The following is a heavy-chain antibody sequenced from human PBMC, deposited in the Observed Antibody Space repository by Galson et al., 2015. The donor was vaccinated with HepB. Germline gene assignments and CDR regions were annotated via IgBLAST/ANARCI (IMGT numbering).Heavy chain of an antibody. J-gene: IGHJ4*02. CDR2: MNAGNGNT. CDR3: ARDRIPDPFFDY. D-gene: IGHD2-21*01. CDR1: GYTFTTYA. Sequence: SVKVSCKASGYTFTTYAIHWVRQAPGQSLEWMGWMNAGNGNTKYSQKFLNRVTITGDTSASTVYLELNTLGFKDTAVYFCARDRIPDPFFDYWGQGTLVTGSS. V-gene: IGHV1-3*01.